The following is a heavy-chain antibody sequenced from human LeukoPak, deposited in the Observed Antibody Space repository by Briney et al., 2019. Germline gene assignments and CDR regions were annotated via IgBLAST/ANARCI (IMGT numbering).Heavy chain of an antibody. D-gene: IGHD1/OR15-1a*01. CDR2: IYTSGST. CDR1: GGSISSGSYY. V-gene: IGHV4-61*02. CDR3: AKEEQLAPTTMYFFDR. Sequence: PSETLSLTCTVSGGSISSGSYYWSWIRQPAGKGLEWIGRIYTSGSTNYNPSLKSRVTISVDTSKNPFSLQLNSVTAADTAVYYCAKEEQLAPTTMYFFDRWGQGTLVIVSS. J-gene: IGHJ4*02.